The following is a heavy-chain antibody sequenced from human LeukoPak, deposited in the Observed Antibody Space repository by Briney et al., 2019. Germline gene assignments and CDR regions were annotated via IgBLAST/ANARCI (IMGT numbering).Heavy chain of an antibody. Sequence: KPSETLSLTCTVSGGSISSYYWSWIRQPPGKGLEWIGYIYYSGSTNYNPSLKSRVTISVDTSKNQFSLKLSSVTAADTAVYYCARQNRGFIAAAGTDFDYWGQGTLVTVSS. CDR2: IYYSGST. V-gene: IGHV4-59*01. CDR3: ARQNRGFIAAAGTDFDY. J-gene: IGHJ4*02. CDR1: GGSISSYY. D-gene: IGHD6-13*01.